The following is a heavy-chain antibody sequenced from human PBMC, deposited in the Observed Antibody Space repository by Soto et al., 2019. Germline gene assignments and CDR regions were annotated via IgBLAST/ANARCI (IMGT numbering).Heavy chain of an antibody. Sequence: QIPLNESGPTLVKPTQTLSLACTLSGFSLRTRGVGVGWLRQPPGKALEWRAPLYRDDDERYSSSVMSRLTITKDTSKNHVFLTMTNMDPVDTATYCCAHRPRGFTYFFDSWGQGTPFTVSS. CDR3: AHRPRGFTYFFDS. J-gene: IGHJ4*02. CDR2: LYRDDDE. V-gene: IGHV2-5*02. CDR1: GFSLRTRGVG.